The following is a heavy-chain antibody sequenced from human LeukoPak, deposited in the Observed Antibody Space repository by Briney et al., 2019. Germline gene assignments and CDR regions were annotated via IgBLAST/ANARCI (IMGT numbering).Heavy chain of an antibody. CDR1: GYTFSSYP. Sequence: ASVKVSCKASGYTFSSYPMHWVRQAPGQRLEWMGWINAGNANTKYSQKFQGRVTITRDTSASTAYMELSSLRSEDTAVYYCASPNIRCGGDCYYFDYWGQGTLVTVSS. CDR3: ASPNIRCGGDCYYFDY. J-gene: IGHJ4*02. V-gene: IGHV1-3*01. CDR2: INAGNANT. D-gene: IGHD2-21*02.